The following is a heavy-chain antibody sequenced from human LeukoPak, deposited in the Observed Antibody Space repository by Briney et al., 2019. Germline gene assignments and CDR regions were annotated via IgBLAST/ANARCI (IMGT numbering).Heavy chain of an antibody. CDR3: ARDRDSSSDTDFQH. Sequence: ASVKVSCKASGYTFTSYGISWVRQAPGQGLEWTGWISAYNGNTNYAQKLQGRVTMTTDTSTSTAYMELRSLRSDDTAVYYCARDRDSSSDTDFQHWGQGTLVTVSS. J-gene: IGHJ1*01. CDR2: ISAYNGNT. D-gene: IGHD6-13*01. CDR1: GYTFTSYG. V-gene: IGHV1-18*01.